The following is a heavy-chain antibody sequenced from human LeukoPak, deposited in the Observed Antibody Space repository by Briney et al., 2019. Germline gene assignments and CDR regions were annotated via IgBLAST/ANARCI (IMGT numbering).Heavy chain of an antibody. CDR2: ISGSGGST. Sequence: GGSLRLSCAASGFNFSSYARSWVRQAPGKGLEWVSAISGSGGSTYYADSVKGRFTISRDNSKNTLYLQMNSLRAEDTAVYYCAKDQQGGFGELYYFDYWGQGTLVTVSS. D-gene: IGHD3-10*01. J-gene: IGHJ4*02. CDR1: GFNFSSYA. CDR3: AKDQQGGFGELYYFDY. V-gene: IGHV3-23*01.